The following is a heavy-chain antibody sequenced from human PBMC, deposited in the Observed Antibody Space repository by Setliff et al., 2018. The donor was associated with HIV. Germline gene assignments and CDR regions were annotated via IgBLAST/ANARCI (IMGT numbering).Heavy chain of an antibody. J-gene: IGHJ4*02. V-gene: IGHV3-7*05. CDR2: IQQHGSEI. D-gene: IGHD3-3*01. Sequence: GGSLRLSCAASGYTFSSYWMAWVRQCPGKGLEWVANIQQHGSEIHYVASVEGRFTISRDNAKNSLYLQMNSLRAEDTAVYYCAKETLITIFGAVTRVFFDYWGQGTLVTVSS. CDR1: GYTFSSYW. CDR3: AKETLITIFGAVTRVFFDY.